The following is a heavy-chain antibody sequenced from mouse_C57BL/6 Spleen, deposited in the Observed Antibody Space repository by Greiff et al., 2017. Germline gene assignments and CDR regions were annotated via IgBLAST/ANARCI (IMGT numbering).Heavy chain of an antibody. V-gene: IGHV1-80*01. D-gene: IGHD1-1*01. Sequence: VPLQQSGAELVKPGASVKISCKASCYAFSSYWMNWVKQRPGKGLEWIGQISPGDGDTNDNGKFKGKATLPADKSSSTAYMQLSSLTSEDSAVYFCAREGITTVGGYFDVWGTGTTVTVSS. CDR3: AREGITTVGGYFDV. J-gene: IGHJ1*03. CDR2: ISPGDGDT. CDR1: CYAFSSYW.